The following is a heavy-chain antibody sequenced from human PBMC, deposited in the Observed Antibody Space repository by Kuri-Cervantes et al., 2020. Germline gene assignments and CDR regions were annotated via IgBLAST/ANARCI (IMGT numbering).Heavy chain of an antibody. D-gene: IGHD5-18*01. V-gene: IGHV3-21*01. CDR2: ISSSSSYI. J-gene: IGHJ2*01. CDR1: GFTFSSYS. Sequence: GESLKISCAASGFTFSSYSMNWVRQAPGKGLEWVSSISSSSSYIYYAGSVKGRFTISRDNSKNTLYLQMNSLRAEDTAVYYCQVDTAAWFFDLWGRGTLVTVSS. CDR3: QVDTAAWFFDL.